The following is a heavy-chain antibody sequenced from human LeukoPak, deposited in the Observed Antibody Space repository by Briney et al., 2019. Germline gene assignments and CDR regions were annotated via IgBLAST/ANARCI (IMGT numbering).Heavy chain of an antibody. CDR2: IYTSGGT. Sequence: SETLSLTCTVSGGSISSYYWSWIRQPAGKGLEWIGRIYTSGGTNYNPSLKSRVTMSVDTSKNQFSLKLSSVTAADTAVYYCARCGASSSWPYYYYYMDVWGKGTTVTVSS. V-gene: IGHV4-4*07. CDR3: ARCGASSSWPYYYYYMDV. J-gene: IGHJ6*03. D-gene: IGHD6-13*01. CDR1: GGSISSYY.